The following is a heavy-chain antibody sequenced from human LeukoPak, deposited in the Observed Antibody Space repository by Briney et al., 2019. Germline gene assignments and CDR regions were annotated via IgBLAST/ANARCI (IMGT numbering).Heavy chain of an antibody. D-gene: IGHD5-18*01. CDR3: ARGSDTAMVLSWFDP. Sequence: SETLSLTCTVSGGSISSGYWNWIRQPPGKGLEWIGYIYYSGSTKYNPSLKSRVTVSGDKKKKQFSLKLSSVTAADTAVYYCARGSDTAMVLSWFDPWGQGPLVTVSS. J-gene: IGHJ5*02. CDR1: GGSISSGY. V-gene: IGHV4-59*01. CDR2: IYYSGST.